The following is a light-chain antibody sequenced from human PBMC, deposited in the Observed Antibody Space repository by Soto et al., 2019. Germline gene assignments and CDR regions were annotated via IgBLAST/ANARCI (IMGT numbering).Light chain of an antibody. CDR2: AAS. CDR1: QGISSY. J-gene: IGKJ3*01. Sequence: DIQLTQSPSFLSASVGDRVTITCRASQGISSYLGWYQQKPGKAPKLLIYAASTLKSGVPSRFSGSGSGTEFTLTISSLQPEDFATYYCQLLNSYVATFGPGTKVDIK. CDR3: QLLNSYVAT. V-gene: IGKV1-9*01.